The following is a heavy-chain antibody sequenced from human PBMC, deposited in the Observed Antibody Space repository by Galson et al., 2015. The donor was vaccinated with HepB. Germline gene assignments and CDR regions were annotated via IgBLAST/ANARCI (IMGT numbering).Heavy chain of an antibody. D-gene: IGHD3-16*01. CDR1: GFTFSSYA. J-gene: IGHJ4*02. Sequence: SLRLSCAASGFTFSSYAMHWVRQAPGKGLEWVAVISYDGSNKYYADSVKGRFTISRDNSKNTLYLQMNSLGAEDTAVYYCARDAGPSTFPPRRVGYYFDYWGQGTLVTVSS. CDR2: ISYDGSNK. V-gene: IGHV3-30-3*01. CDR3: ARDAGPSTFPPRRVGYYFDY.